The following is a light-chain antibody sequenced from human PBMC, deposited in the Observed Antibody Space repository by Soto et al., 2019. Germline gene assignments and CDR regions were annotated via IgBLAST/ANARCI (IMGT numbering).Light chain of an antibody. Sequence: EIVMPQSPATLSVSPGERATLSCRAGQGVTTNFAWYQQKSGQSPRLLIYDVSIRATGVPARFSATGSETDFTLTISGLQSEDSAVYFCQQYNNWPFSFGQGTKVDIK. CDR3: QQYNNWPFS. J-gene: IGKJ1*01. V-gene: IGKV3-15*01. CDR1: QGVTTN. CDR2: DVS.